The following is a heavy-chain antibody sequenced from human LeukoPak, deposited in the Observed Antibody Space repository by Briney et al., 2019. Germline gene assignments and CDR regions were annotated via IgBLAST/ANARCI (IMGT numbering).Heavy chain of an antibody. CDR3: ARSYYDILTDYYYGMDV. V-gene: IGHV4-59*08. Sequence: PSETLSLTCTVSGGSISSYYWSWIRQPPGKGLEWIGYIYYSESTNYNPSLKSRVPTSVDTSKNQFSLKLSSVTAADTAVYYCARSYYDILTDYYYGMDVWGQGTTVTVSS. CDR1: GGSISSYY. CDR2: IYYSEST. D-gene: IGHD3-9*01. J-gene: IGHJ6*02.